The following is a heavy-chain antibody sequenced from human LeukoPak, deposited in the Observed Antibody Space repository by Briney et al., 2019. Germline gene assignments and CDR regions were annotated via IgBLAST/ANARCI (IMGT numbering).Heavy chain of an antibody. J-gene: IGHJ6*03. CDR1: GITFSTYA. CDR2: INPSGST. D-gene: IGHD3-22*01. Sequence: GSLRLSCAASGITFSTYAMTWVRQAPGKGLEWIGDINPSGSTYYNPSLKSRLTISVDTSKNQFSLKLRSVTAADTAVYYCARGRHDITMIVVVMTSVSYYLDVWGKGTTVTVSS. V-gene: IGHV4-34*01. CDR3: ARGRHDITMIVVVMTSVSYYLDV.